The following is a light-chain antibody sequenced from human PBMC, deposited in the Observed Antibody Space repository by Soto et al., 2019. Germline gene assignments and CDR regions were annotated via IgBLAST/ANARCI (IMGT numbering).Light chain of an antibody. CDR3: QQYYRSSIT. V-gene: IGKV1-5*01. Sequence: IQMTQSPSSVSSSVGDTVTLTCRASQSLNNYLAWYQQKPGKAPKLLIYDASTLERGVPSRFSGTGSGTEFTLTISSLQPDDFATYYCQQYYRSSITFGQGTRLEIK. J-gene: IGKJ5*01. CDR1: QSLNNY. CDR2: DAS.